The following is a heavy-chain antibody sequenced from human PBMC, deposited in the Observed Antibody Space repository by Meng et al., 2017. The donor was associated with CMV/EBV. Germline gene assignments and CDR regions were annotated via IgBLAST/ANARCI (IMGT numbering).Heavy chain of an antibody. CDR2: INPNSGGT. J-gene: IGHJ6*02. V-gene: IGHV1-2*02. CDR3: ARDTPHQADYYGPGGMDV. D-gene: IGHD3-10*01. Sequence: ASVKVSCKASGYTFTGYYMHWVRQAPGQGLEWMGWINPNSGGTNYAQKFQGRVTMTRDTSISTAYMELSRLRSDDTAVYYCARDTPHQADYYGPGGMDVWGQGTTVTVSS. CDR1: GYTFTGYY.